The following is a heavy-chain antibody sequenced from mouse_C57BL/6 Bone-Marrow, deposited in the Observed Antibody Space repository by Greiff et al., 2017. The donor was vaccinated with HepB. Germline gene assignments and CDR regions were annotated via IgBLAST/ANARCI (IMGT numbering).Heavy chain of an antibody. J-gene: IGHJ1*03. V-gene: IGHV5-6*02. CDR3: ARHDYGGYVDV. CDR1: GFTFSSYG. CDR2: ISSGGSYT. D-gene: IGHD1-1*01. Sequence: DVMLVESGGDLVKPGGSLKLSCAASGFTFSSYGMSWVRQTPDKRLEWVATISSGGSYTYYPDSVKGRFTMSRDNAKNTLYRQMSSLKSEDTAMYYCARHDYGGYVDVWGTGTTVTVSS.